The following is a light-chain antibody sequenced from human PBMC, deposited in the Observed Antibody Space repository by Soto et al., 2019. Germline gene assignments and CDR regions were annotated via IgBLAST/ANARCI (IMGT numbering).Light chain of an antibody. CDR1: QSVSSSY. J-gene: IGKJ5*01. V-gene: IGKV3-20*01. CDR3: QQYGSSPPIT. CDR2: GAS. Sequence: EIVLTQSPGTLSLSPGERATLSCRASQSVSSSYLAWYQQKPGQAPRLLIYGASSRATGIPDRFSGSGSGTDVTLTISRLELEDFAVYYCQQYGSSPPITFGQGTRLEIK.